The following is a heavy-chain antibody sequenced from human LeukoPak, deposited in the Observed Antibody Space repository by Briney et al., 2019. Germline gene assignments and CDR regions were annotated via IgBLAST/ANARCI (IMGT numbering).Heavy chain of an antibody. CDR3: ARGGDYYYYYMDV. J-gene: IGHJ6*03. Sequence: GGSLRLSCAASGFTFSSYAMHWVRQAPGKGLEWVAVISYDGSNKYYADSVKGRFTISRDNSKNTLYLQMNSLRAGDTAVYYCARGGDYYYYYMDVWGKGTTVTVSS. V-gene: IGHV3-30*04. CDR2: ISYDGSNK. CDR1: GFTFSSYA. D-gene: IGHD1-26*01.